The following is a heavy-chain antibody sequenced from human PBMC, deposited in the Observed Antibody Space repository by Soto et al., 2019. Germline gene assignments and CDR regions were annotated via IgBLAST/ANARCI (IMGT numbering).Heavy chain of an antibody. Sequence: GGSLRLSCAASGFTFSGSAMHWVRQASGKGLEWVGRIRSKANSYATAYAASVKGRFTISRDDSKNTAYLQMNSLKTEDTAVYYCTRPGYSGYDRKYYGMDVWGQGTTVTVSS. CDR1: GFTFSGSA. CDR2: IRSKANSYAT. CDR3: TRPGYSGYDRKYYGMDV. D-gene: IGHD5-12*01. J-gene: IGHJ6*02. V-gene: IGHV3-73*01.